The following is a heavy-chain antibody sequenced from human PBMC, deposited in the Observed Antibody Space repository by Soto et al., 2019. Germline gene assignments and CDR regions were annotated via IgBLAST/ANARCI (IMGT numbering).Heavy chain of an antibody. CDR3: ARPHHRRGGFIPGDMDV. Sequence: EVQLVESGGGLVQPGGSLRLSCAASGFTFTDHFVDWVRQAPGKGLEWVGRSKNKANAYTTEYAAYVKGRFSVSRDQSQTSVYLQMNSLKTEDTAVYYCARPHHRRGGFIPGDMDVWGQGTTVTVSS. J-gene: IGHJ6*02. CDR2: SKNKANAYTT. D-gene: IGHD3-16*01. V-gene: IGHV3-72*01. CDR1: GFTFTDHF.